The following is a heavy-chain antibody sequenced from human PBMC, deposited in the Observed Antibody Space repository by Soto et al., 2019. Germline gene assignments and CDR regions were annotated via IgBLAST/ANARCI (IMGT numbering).Heavy chain of an antibody. J-gene: IGHJ4*02. Sequence: RQPPGKGLEWIGNIYYSENTYYNPSLKSRVTISVDTSKNQFSLRLTSVTAADTAVYYCATHPPYGPLDHWGQGTLVTVSS. CDR2: IYYSENT. D-gene: IGHD4-17*01. CDR3: ATHPPYGPLDH. V-gene: IGHV4-39*01.